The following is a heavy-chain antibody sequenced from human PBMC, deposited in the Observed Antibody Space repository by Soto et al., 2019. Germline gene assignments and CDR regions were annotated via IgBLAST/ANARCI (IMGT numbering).Heavy chain of an antibody. Sequence: QVQLVESGGGLVKTGGSLRIVCEASGFTFSDYYMSWVRQAPGKGLEWVSYISSSGNIIYYADSVKGRFTISRDNAKNSVYLQMNSLRAEDTALYCCAKRSSDSSYDPVFSWGQGTLVTVSS. J-gene: IGHJ4*02. CDR3: AKRSSDSSYDPVFS. D-gene: IGHD5-12*01. V-gene: IGHV3-11*01. CDR2: ISSSGNII. CDR1: GFTFSDYY.